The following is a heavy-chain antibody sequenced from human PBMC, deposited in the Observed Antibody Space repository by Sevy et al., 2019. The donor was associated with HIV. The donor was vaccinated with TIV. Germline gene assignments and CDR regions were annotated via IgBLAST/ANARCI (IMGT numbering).Heavy chain of an antibody. CDR1: AFTFSSYN. CDR2: ISGSSNYI. Sequence: GGSLRLSCAASAFTFSSYNMNWVRQAPGKGLEWVSCISGSSNYIYYAESLKGRFIISRDNAKNILYLQMNSLRADDTAVYYCARGPPDGSYDYFDYWGQGTLVTVSS. J-gene: IGHJ4*02. V-gene: IGHV3-21*06. CDR3: ARGPPDGSYDYFDY. D-gene: IGHD1-26*01.